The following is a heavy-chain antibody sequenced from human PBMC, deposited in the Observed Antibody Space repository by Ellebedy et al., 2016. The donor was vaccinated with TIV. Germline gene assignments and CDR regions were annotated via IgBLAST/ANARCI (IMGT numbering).Heavy chain of an antibody. CDR2: ISSDGSDK. Sequence: GGSLRLSXAASGFRFSSNGMPWVRQAPGKGLEWVAVISSDGSDKYYADSVKGRFTISRDNSKNTLYLQMNSLRAEDTAVYYCAKGVYDSSLSGLDVWGQGTTVTVSS. J-gene: IGHJ6*02. CDR3: AKGVYDSSLSGLDV. V-gene: IGHV3-30*18. CDR1: GFRFSSNG. D-gene: IGHD3-22*01.